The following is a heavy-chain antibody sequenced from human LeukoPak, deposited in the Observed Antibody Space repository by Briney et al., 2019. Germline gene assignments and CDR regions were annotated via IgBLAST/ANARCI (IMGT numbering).Heavy chain of an antibody. Sequence: SETLSLTCTVSGGSISSSSYYWGWIRQPPGKGLEWIGSIYYSGSTYYNPSLKSRASISVDTSKNQFSLKLISVTAADTAVYYCAKEAAYGYGGLDYWGQGTPVTVSS. D-gene: IGHD5-18*01. V-gene: IGHV4-39*07. CDR3: AKEAAYGYGGLDY. CDR2: IYYSGST. CDR1: GGSISSSSYY. J-gene: IGHJ4*02.